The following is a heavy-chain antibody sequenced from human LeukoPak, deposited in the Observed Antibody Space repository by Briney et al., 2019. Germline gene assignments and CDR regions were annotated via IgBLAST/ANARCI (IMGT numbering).Heavy chain of an antibody. CDR3: ARDEGFRAAAGTFYYY. V-gene: IGHV4-4*07. CDR2: IYTSGCT. J-gene: IGHJ4*02. CDR1: GGSISSYY. D-gene: IGHD6-13*01. Sequence: SETLSLTCTVSGGSISSYYWSWIRQPAGKGLEWIGRIYTSGCTNYNPSLKSRVTMSVDTSKNQFSLKLSSVTAADTAVYYCARDEGFRAAAGTFYYYWGQGTLVTVSS.